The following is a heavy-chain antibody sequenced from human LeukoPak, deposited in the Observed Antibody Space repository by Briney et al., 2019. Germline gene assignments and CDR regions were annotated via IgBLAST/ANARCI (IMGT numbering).Heavy chain of an antibody. CDR2: MNHNSGNT. D-gene: IGHD4-17*01. J-gene: IGHJ6*03. CDR3: ARGAHYGDYTYYYYYYMDV. Sequence: SVTVSCKASGYTFTSYDINWVRQATGQGLDWMGWMNHNSGNTDYVQKLQGRVTMTMNTCISTAYIELSRLRSEDTAVYYCARGAHYGDYTYYYYYYMDVWGKGTTVIVSS. CDR1: GYTFTSYD. V-gene: IGHV1-8*01.